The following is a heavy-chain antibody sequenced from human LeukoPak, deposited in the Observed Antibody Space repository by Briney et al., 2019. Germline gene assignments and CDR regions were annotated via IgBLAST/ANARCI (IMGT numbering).Heavy chain of an antibody. CDR3: ARAGLGELSSYYYYYYMDV. D-gene: IGHD3-16*02. CDR1: GGYMSSYY. CDR2: IYTSGST. J-gene: IGHJ6*03. V-gene: IGHV4-4*07. Sequence: SETLSLTCTVSGGYMSSYYWSWMRHPAGKGLEWIGRIYTSGSTNYNPSLKSRVTMSVDTSKNQFSLKLSSVTAADTAVYYCARAGLGELSSYYYYYYMDVWGKGTTVTVSS.